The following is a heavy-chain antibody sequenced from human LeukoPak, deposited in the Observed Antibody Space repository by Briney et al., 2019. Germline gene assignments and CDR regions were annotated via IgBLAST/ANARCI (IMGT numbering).Heavy chain of an antibody. CDR3: ARMFLAAGKDY. D-gene: IGHD1-14*01. CDR2: INPNSGGT. CDR1: GYTFTGYY. Sequence: ASVKVSCKASGYTFTGYYIHWVRQAPGQGLEWMGWINPNSGGTNYAQKFQGRVTVTRDTSISTAYMELSRLRSDDTAVYYCARMFLAAGKDYWGQGTLVTVSS. J-gene: IGHJ4*02. V-gene: IGHV1-2*02.